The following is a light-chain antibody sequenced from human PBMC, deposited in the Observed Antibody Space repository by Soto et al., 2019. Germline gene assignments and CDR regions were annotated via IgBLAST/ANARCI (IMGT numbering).Light chain of an antibody. V-gene: IGKV3-15*01. CDR3: QQYNNRPPWT. Sequence: EIVLTQSPGTLSLSPGESATLSCRASQSVSSNLAWYQQKPGQAPSLLIYGASIRATGIPARFSGSGSGTDFTLPISSLQSEDFAVYYCQQYNNRPPWTFGPGTKVDIK. CDR1: QSVSSN. J-gene: IGKJ1*01. CDR2: GAS.